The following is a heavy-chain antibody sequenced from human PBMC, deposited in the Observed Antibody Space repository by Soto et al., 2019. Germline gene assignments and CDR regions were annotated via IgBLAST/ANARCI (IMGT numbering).Heavy chain of an antibody. CDR3: ARGESKRSGYDFWSGYYTPHIYYYYYYGMDV. V-gene: IGHV1-2*04. CDR2: INPNSGGT. D-gene: IGHD3-3*01. J-gene: IGHJ6*02. Sequence: VPVKRARKASGYTITVDHVHWVSQAPGQGLEWMGWINPNSGGTNYAQKFQGWVTMTRDTSISTAYMELSRLRSDDTAVYYCARGESKRSGYDFWSGYYTPHIYYYYYYGMDVWGQGTTVTVSS. CDR1: GYTITVDH.